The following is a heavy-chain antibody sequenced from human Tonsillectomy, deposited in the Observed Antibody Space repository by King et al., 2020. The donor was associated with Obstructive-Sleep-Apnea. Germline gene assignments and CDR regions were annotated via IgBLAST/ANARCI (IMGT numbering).Heavy chain of an antibody. D-gene: IGHD6-13*01. J-gene: IGHJ2*01. CDR1: GFTFNSYW. CDR3: ARGYSSTWPNWYFAL. V-gene: IGHV3-7*03. CDR2: INQDGSRI. Sequence: VQLVESGGGLVQPGGSLRLSCAASGFTFNSYWMNWVRQAPGKGLEWVANINQDGSRIYYVDSVKGRFTISRDNAKNSLYLQMNSLRAEDTAVYYCARGYSSTWPNWYFALWGRGTLVTVSS.